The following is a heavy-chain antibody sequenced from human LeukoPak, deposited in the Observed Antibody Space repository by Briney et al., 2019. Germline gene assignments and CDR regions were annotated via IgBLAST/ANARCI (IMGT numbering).Heavy chain of an antibody. Sequence: ASVKVSCKASGYTVTSYGISWVRQAPGQGLEWMGWISAYNGNTNYAQKLQGRVTMTTDTSTSTAYMELRSLRSDDTAVYYCARDYRYDSSGYYYAWSAYWGQGTLVTVSS. CDR2: ISAYNGNT. CDR1: GYTVTSYG. V-gene: IGHV1-18*01. J-gene: IGHJ4*02. D-gene: IGHD3-22*01. CDR3: ARDYRYDSSGYYYAWSAY.